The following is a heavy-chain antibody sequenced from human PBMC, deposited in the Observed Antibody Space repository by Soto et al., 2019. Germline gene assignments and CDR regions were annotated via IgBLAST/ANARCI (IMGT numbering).Heavy chain of an antibody. Sequence: EVQLVESGGGLVQPGRSLRLSCAASGFIFSDSAIHWVRQASGKGLEGVGRIRGKLHSHATSYAASLRGRFTISRDDSHNTAYLQMDNLRTEDSAVYYCSRTDYGDYSQIGRFDPWGQGTLVTVSS. V-gene: IGHV3-73*02. D-gene: IGHD4-17*01. CDR2: IRGKLHSHAT. J-gene: IGHJ5*02. CDR3: SRTDYGDYSQIGRFDP. CDR1: GFIFSDSA.